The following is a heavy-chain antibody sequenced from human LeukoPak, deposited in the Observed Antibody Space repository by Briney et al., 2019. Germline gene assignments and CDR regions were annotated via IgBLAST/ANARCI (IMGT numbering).Heavy chain of an antibody. V-gene: IGHV3-48*03. CDR1: GFNFSIYE. J-gene: IGHJ2*01. CDR2: ISSSGSII. CDR3: ARAARLPWFGDLFGWDFDL. Sequence: GGSLRLSCAASGFNFSIYEMNWVRQAPGKGLEWVSYISSSGSIIYYADSVKGRFTISRDNAKNSQYLQMNSLRAEDTAVYYCARAARLPWFGDLFGWDFDLWGRGTLVTVSS. D-gene: IGHD3-10*01.